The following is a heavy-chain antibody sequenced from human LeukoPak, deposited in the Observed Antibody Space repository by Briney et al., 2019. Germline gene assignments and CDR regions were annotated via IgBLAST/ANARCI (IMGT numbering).Heavy chain of an antibody. CDR1: GLTFSSYD. CDR3: GYSDGWYPGNY. CDR2: IKQDGSET. J-gene: IGHJ4*02. V-gene: IGHV3-7*01. Sequence: PGGSLRLSCAASGLTFSSYDMHWVRQVPGKGLEWVANIKQDGSETYSVDSVKGRFTISRDNAKNSLFLQMNSLRADDTAVYYCGYSDGWYPGNYWGQGTLVTVSS. D-gene: IGHD5-18*01.